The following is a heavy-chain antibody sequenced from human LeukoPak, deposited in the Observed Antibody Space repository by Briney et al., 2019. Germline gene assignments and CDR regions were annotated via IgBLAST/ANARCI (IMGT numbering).Heavy chain of an antibody. V-gene: IGHV3-64*04. CDR1: GFTFSSYA. D-gene: IGHD1-14*01. CDR3: AKDRETTASGTFDY. CDR2: ISDSGGST. J-gene: IGHJ4*02. Sequence: PGGSLRLSCEASGFTFSSYAMHWVRQAPGKGLEYVSAISDSGGSTYYADSVKGRFTISRDNSKNTLFLQMNSLRAEDTAVYYCAKDRETTASGTFDYWGQGALVTVSS.